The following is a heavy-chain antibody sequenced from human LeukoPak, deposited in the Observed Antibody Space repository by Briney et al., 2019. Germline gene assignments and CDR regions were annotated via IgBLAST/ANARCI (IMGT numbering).Heavy chain of an antibody. CDR1: GFTFSSYS. J-gene: IGHJ4*02. CDR3: ARVASSWIFDY. CDR2: ISSGSRTI. D-gene: IGHD6-13*01. Sequence: GGSLRLSCAASGFTFSSYSINWVRQAPGKGLEWVAYISSGSRTIYYADSVKGRFTISRDNDKKSLYLEMNSLRAEDTAVYYCARVASSWIFDYWGQGTLVTVSS. V-gene: IGHV3-48*01.